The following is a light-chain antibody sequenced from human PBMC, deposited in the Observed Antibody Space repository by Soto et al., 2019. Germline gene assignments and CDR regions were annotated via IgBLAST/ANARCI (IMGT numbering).Light chain of an antibody. CDR3: SSYSTTYTVL. Sequence: QSALTQPASMSGSPGQSITISCTGTSSDVGGYNDVSWYQQHPDRAPKLIIYEVSNRPSGVSIRFSGSKSANTASLTISGLQAEDEADYYCSSYSTTYTVLFGGGTKLTVL. CDR1: SSDVGGYND. V-gene: IGLV2-14*01. J-gene: IGLJ2*01. CDR2: EVS.